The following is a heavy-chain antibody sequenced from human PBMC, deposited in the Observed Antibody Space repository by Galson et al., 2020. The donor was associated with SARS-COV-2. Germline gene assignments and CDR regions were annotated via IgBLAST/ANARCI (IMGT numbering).Heavy chain of an antibody. D-gene: IGHD4-17*01. CDR3: ARDLHGYGDYWDDWFDP. CDR1: GFTFSSYS. CDR2: ISSSSSTI. V-gene: IGHV3-48*01. Sequence: KVSCAASGFTFSSYSMNWVRQAPGKGLEWVSYISSSSSTIYYADSVKGRFTISRDNAKNSLYLQMNSLRAEDTAVYYCARDLHGYGDYWDDWFDPWGQGTLVTVSS. J-gene: IGHJ5*02.